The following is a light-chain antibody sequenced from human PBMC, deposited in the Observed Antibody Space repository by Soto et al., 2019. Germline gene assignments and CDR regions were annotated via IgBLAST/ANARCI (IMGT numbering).Light chain of an antibody. CDR1: QSLGSIY. J-gene: IGKJ4*01. Sequence: EVVLTQSPRTLSLSPGERATLSCRASQSLGSIYVAWYQQKLGQAPRLLIYGGSTRATGIPDRFSGSGSGTDFTLTISSLEPEDFAVYHCQQYGNSPLTFGGGTKIEIK. CDR3: QQYGNSPLT. V-gene: IGKV3-20*01. CDR2: GGS.